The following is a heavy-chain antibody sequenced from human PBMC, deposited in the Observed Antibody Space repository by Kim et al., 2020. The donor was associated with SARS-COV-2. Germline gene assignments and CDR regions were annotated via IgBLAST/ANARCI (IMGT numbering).Heavy chain of an antibody. CDR2: GSP. J-gene: IGHJ4*02. CDR3: ARRNGPFDY. D-gene: IGHD2-8*01. Sequence: GSPYYNTPLKSRVTISLDPPKNQYSLRLSPVTAADTAVYYCARRNGPFDYWGQGTLVTVSS. V-gene: IGHV4-30-2*03.